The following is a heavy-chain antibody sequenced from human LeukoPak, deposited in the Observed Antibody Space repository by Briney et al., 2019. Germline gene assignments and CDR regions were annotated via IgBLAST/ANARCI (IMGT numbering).Heavy chain of an antibody. D-gene: IGHD3-22*01. CDR2: IKPSVGST. V-gene: IGHV1-46*01. CDR1: GYTFTSYY. Sequence: ASVTVSCKASGYTFTSYYMHWVRQAPGQGREWRGIIKPSVGSTNYAQKFQGRVTMTRDTSTSTVYMELSSLRSEDTAVYYCARDLDDSSGYSFDYWGQGTLVTVSS. CDR3: ARDLDDSSGYSFDY. J-gene: IGHJ4*02.